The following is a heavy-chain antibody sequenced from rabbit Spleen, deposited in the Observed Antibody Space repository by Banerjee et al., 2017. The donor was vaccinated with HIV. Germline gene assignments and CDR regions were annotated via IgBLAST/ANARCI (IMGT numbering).Heavy chain of an antibody. D-gene: IGHD6-1*01. CDR3: ARPDVDILNSGYVSAFGL. V-gene: IGHV1S45*01. CDR2: INIVTGKS. Sequence: QEQLEESGGGLVKPEGSLTLSCTASGVSFSDKDVMCWVRQAPGKGLEWIACINIVTGKSVYASWAKGRFTISKTSSTMVTLQMTSLTAADTATYFCARPDVDILNSGYVSAFGLWGQGTLVTVS. CDR1: GVSFSDKDV. J-gene: IGHJ4*01.